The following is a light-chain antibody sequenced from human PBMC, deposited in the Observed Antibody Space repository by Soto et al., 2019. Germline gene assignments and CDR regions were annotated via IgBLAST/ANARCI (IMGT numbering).Light chain of an antibody. Sequence: EIVMTQSPATLSVSPGERATLSCRASQSVSSNLAWYQFKPGQAPRFLIYGASTRATDIPARFSAGGYGTEFTLNISSRQAEDVAVYYWQQYNSWLTVGAGTKG. CDR3: QQYNSWLT. CDR2: GAS. V-gene: IGKV3-15*01. J-gene: IGKJ4*01. CDR1: QSVSSN.